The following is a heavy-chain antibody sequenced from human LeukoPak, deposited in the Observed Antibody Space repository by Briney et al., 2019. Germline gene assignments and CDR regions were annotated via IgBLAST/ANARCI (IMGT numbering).Heavy chain of an antibody. J-gene: IGHJ4*02. CDR3: ATTVVVPAANYFDY. V-gene: IGHV4-59*12. Sequence: PSETLSLTCTVSGGSMSPYHWGWIRQPPGKGLEWTGYIYYSGSTNYNPSLKSRVTMSVDTSKNQFSLKLSSVTAADTAVYYCATTVVVPAANYFDYRGQGTLVTVSS. CDR2: IYYSGST. CDR1: GGSMSPYH. D-gene: IGHD2-2*01.